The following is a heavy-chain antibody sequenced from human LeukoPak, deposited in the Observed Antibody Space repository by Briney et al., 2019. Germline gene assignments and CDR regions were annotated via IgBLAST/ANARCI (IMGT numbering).Heavy chain of an antibody. Sequence: GASLDGSCKAASYTFTSYGISWVRHAPGQGLEWMGWISAYNGNTNYAQKLQGRVTMTTDTSTSTAYMELRSLRSDDTAVYYCAREEYVWGSYRCLDYWGQGTLVTVSS. D-gene: IGHD3-16*02. CDR2: ISAYNGNT. J-gene: IGHJ4*02. CDR1: SYTFTSYG. CDR3: AREEYVWGSYRCLDY. V-gene: IGHV1-18*01.